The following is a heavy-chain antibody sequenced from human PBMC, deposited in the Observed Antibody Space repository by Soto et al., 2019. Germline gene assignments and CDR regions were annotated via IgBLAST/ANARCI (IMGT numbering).Heavy chain of an antibody. Sequence: ASVKVSCKVSGYTLTELSMHWVLQAPGKGLEWMGGFDPEDGETIYAQKFQGRVTMTEDTSTDTAYMELSSLRSEDTAVYYCATDLGRDPYYFDYWGQGTLVTVSS. D-gene: IGHD3-16*01. CDR1: GYTLTELS. V-gene: IGHV1-24*01. J-gene: IGHJ4*02. CDR2: FDPEDGET. CDR3: ATDLGRDPYYFDY.